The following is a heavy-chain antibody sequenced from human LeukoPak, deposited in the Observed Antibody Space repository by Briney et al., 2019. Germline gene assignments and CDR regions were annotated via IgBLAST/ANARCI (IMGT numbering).Heavy chain of an antibody. CDR3: ARQYCSSTSCNGAFDI. D-gene: IGHD2-2*01. Sequence: GGSLRLSCAVSGFSVSSNYMSWVRQAPGKGLEWVSIIYRGGNTYYADSVKGRFTISRDNSKNTLYFQMNSLRAEDTAVYYCARQYCSSTSCNGAFDIWGQGTMVTVSS. CDR2: IYRGGNT. J-gene: IGHJ3*02. CDR1: GFSVSSNY. V-gene: IGHV3-53*01.